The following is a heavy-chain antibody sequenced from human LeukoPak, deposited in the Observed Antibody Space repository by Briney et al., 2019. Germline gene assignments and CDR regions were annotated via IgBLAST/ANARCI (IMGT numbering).Heavy chain of an antibody. CDR1: GGSVSSGSYY. Sequence: PSETLSLTCTVSGGSVSSGSYYWSWIRQPPGKGLEWIGNIYYSGSTNYNPSLKSRVTIFVDTSKNQFSLQLTSVTAADTAVYYCARLEAARPPDSWGQGTLVTVSS. J-gene: IGHJ4*02. CDR3: ARLEAARPPDS. CDR2: IYYSGST. D-gene: IGHD6-6*01. V-gene: IGHV4-61*01.